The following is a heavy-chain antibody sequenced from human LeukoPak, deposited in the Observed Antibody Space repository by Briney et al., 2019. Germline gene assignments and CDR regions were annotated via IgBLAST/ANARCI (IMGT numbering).Heavy chain of an antibody. D-gene: IGHD3-10*01. Sequence: SETLSLTCAVYGGSFSGYYWSWIRQPPGKGLEWIGEINHSGSTNYNPSLKSRVTISVDTSKNQFSLKLSSVTAEDTAVYYCARDFSTMVRGVHHYYYYMDVWGKGTTVTVSS. V-gene: IGHV4-34*01. CDR2: INHSGST. CDR3: ARDFSTMVRGVHHYYYYMDV. CDR1: GGSFSGYY. J-gene: IGHJ6*03.